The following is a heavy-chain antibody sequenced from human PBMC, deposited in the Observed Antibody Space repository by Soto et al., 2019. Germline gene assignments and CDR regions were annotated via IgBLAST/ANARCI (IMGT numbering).Heavy chain of an antibody. CDR3: AKDRGGSGWRFDY. CDR2: ITASGGST. Sequence: EVQLLESGGGLVQPGGSLRLYCAASGFTFGNYAMSWVRQAPGKGLEWVSAITASGGSTYHADSVKGRLTISRDNSKNTLYLQMNSLRAEDTAVYYCAKDRGGSGWRFDYWGQGTLVTVSS. CDR1: GFTFGNYA. J-gene: IGHJ4*02. D-gene: IGHD6-19*01. V-gene: IGHV3-23*01.